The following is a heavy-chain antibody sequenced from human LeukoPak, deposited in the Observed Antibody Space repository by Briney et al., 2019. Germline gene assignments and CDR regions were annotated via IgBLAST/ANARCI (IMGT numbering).Heavy chain of an antibody. V-gene: IGHV3-48*03. CDR2: ISSSGSTI. CDR3: ASPQYNWNDGDY. D-gene: IGHD1-1*01. J-gene: IGHJ4*02. CDR1: GFTFSSYE. Sequence: GGSLRLSCAASGFTFSSYEMNWVRQATGKGLEWVSYISSSGSTIYYADSVKGRFTISRDNAKNSLYLQMNSLRAEDTAVYYCASPQYNWNDGDYWGQGTLVTVSS.